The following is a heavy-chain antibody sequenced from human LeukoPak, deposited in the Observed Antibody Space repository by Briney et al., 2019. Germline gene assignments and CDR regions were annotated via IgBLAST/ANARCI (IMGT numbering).Heavy chain of an antibody. D-gene: IGHD6-19*01. CDR1: GYTFTGYY. Sequence: ASVKVSCKASGYTFTGYYMHWVRQAPGQGLEWMGWINPNSGGTNYAQKFQGRVTMTRDTSISTAYMELSRLRSDDTAVYYCARDQKGVYSGGWYGTADYWGQGTLVTVSS. CDR2: INPNSGGT. V-gene: IGHV1-2*02. CDR3: ARDQKGVYSGGWYGTADY. J-gene: IGHJ4*02.